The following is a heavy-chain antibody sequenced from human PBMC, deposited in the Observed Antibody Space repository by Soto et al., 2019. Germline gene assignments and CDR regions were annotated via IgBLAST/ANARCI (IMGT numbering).Heavy chain of an antibody. J-gene: IGHJ4*02. V-gene: IGHV3-53*01. CDR2: IYSGGST. Sequence: EVQLVESGGGLIQPGGSLRLSCAASGFTVSSNYMSWVRQAPGKGLEWVSVIYSGGSTYYADSVKGRFTISRDNSKSTLYLQMNSLRAEDTAVYYCASLFYYDTPPGSVYWGQGTLVTVSS. CDR1: GFTVSSNY. CDR3: ASLFYYDTPPGSVY. D-gene: IGHD3-22*01.